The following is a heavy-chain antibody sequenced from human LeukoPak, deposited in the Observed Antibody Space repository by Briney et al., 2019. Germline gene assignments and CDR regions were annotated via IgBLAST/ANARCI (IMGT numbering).Heavy chain of an antibody. V-gene: IGHV3-23*01. CDR1: GFTFSSYI. CDR3: AEDHRDWGSSFDY. J-gene: IGHJ4*02. D-gene: IGHD2-21*02. CDR2: INAGGST. Sequence: GGSLRLSCAASGFTFSSYIMNWLRQAPGKGLDWVSAINAGGSTFHTDSVRGRFTVSRENSKNTLYLQMNSLRVEDRAVYYWAEDHRDWGSSFDYWGQGSLVSASS.